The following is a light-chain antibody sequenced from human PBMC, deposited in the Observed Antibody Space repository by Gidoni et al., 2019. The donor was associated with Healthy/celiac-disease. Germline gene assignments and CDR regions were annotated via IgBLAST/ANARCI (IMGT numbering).Light chain of an antibody. CDR2: AAS. CDR1: QSISSY. V-gene: IGKV1-39*01. J-gene: IGKJ1*01. Sequence: DIQMTQSPSSLSASVGDRVTITCRASQSISSYLNWYQQKPGKATKLLIYAASSLQSGVPSRFSGSGSGTDFTLTISSLQPEDFATYYCQQSYRTPSTFGQGTKVEIK. CDR3: QQSYRTPST.